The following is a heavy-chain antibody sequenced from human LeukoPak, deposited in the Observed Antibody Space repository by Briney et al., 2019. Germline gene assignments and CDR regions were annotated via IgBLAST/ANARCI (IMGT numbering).Heavy chain of an antibody. V-gene: IGHV3-66*01. J-gene: IGHJ6*03. CDR2: IYSGGST. CDR3: ARGVYGSEYYYYYMDV. Sequence: GGSLRLSCAASGFTVSSNYMSWVRQAPGKGLEWVSVIYSGGSTYYADSVKGRFTISRDNSKNTLYLQMNSLRAEDTAVYYCARGVYGSEYYYYYMDVWGKGTTVTVSS. D-gene: IGHD1-26*01. CDR1: GFTVSSNY.